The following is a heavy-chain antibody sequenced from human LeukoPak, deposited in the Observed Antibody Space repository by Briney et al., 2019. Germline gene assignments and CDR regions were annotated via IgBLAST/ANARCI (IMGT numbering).Heavy chain of an antibody. CDR2: INPSGGST. CDR1: GYTFTTYY. Sequence: ASVKVSCKASGYTFTTYYMHWVRQAPGQGLEWMGIINPSGGSTTYAQKFQGRVTMTRDTSTSTVYMELSSLRSEDTAVYYCARDPYYYDSSDYPDAFDIWGQGTMVTVSS. D-gene: IGHD3-22*01. J-gene: IGHJ3*02. CDR3: ARDPYYYDSSDYPDAFDI. V-gene: IGHV1-46*01.